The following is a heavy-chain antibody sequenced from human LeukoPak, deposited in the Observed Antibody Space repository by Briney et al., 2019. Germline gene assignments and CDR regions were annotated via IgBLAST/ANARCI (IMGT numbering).Heavy chain of an antibody. V-gene: IGHV3-30*02. D-gene: IGHD3-10*01. CDR1: GLIFSTYG. J-gene: IGHJ4*02. Sequence: GGSLILSCAASGLIFSTYGMHCVRQAPGKGLEWVAFIQNDGNDKYYADSVKGRFTISRDNSKNTLYLQMNTLRAEDTAVYYCAKEAGGYWGQGTLVTVSS. CDR2: IQNDGNDK. CDR3: AKEAGGY.